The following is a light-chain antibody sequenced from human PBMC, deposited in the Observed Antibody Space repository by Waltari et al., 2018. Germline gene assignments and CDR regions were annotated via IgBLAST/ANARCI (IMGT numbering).Light chain of an antibody. V-gene: IGKV2-28*01. CDR1: HSLLHSNGYNY. CDR3: MQALQTPRT. Sequence: DIVMTQSPLSLPVTPGEPASISCRSSHSLLHSNGYNYVYWYLQKPGQSPQLLIYLGSNRASGVPDRFSGSGSGTDFTLKISRVEAEDVGVYYCMQALQTPRTFGQGTKVEIK. J-gene: IGKJ1*01. CDR2: LGS.